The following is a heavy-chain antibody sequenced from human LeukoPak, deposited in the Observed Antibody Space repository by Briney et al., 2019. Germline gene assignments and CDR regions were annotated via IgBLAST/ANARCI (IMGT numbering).Heavy chain of an antibody. CDR3: ARVKRSGAYFDY. Sequence: SETLSLTCTVSGGSISSSSYYWGWIRQPPGKGLEWIGSIYYSGSTYYNPSLKSRVTISVDTSKNQFSLKLSSVTAADTAVYYCARVKRSGAYFDYWGQGTLVTVSS. V-gene: IGHV4-39*07. CDR1: GGSISSSSYY. CDR2: IYYSGST. J-gene: IGHJ4*02. D-gene: IGHD1-26*01.